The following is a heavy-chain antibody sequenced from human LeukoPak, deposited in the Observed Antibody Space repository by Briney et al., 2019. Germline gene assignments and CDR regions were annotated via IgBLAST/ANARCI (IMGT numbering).Heavy chain of an antibody. Sequence: SETLSLTCTVSGGSISSYYWSWIRQPAGKGLEWIGRIHSSVSTNYNPSLKSRVTMSVDTSKNQFSLKLRSVTAADTAVYYCARTYSSSWVYYYGMDVWGQGTTVTVSS. CDR3: ARTYSSSWVYYYGMDV. J-gene: IGHJ6*02. V-gene: IGHV4-4*07. CDR2: IHSSVST. D-gene: IGHD6-13*01. CDR1: GGSISSYY.